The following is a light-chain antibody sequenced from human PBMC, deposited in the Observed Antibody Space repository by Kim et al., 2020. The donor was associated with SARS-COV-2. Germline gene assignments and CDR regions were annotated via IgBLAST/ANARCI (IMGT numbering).Light chain of an antibody. V-gene: IGLV3-1*01. CDR2: EDT. CDR1: KLGDKY. Sequence: SYELTQPPSVSVSPGQTASITCSGDKLGDKYACWYQQKPGQSPVLVIYEDTKRPSGIPERFSGSNSGNTATLTIRGTQAMDEADYYCQAWDSSTGVFGTGTKVTGL. CDR3: QAWDSSTGV. J-gene: IGLJ1*01.